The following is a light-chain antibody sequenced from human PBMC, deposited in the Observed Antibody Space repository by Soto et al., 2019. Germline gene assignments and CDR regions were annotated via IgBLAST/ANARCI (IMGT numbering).Light chain of an antibody. J-gene: IGKJ1*01. CDR3: QQYNSWT. CDR1: QSISSW. CDR2: KAS. Sequence: DIQMTQSASTLSASLGDRVTINCRASQSISSWLAWYQKKPGKAPKLLIYKASSLESGVPSRFSGSGSGTEFTLTISSMQPDDFATYYCQQYNSWTFGQGTKVDIK. V-gene: IGKV1-5*03.